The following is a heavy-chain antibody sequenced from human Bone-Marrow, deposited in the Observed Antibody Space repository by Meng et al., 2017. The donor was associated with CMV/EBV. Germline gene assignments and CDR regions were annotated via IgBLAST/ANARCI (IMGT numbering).Heavy chain of an antibody. V-gene: IGHV3-7*03. Sequence: GGSLRLSCAASGFTFSSYWMSWVRQAPGKGLEWVANIKQDGSEKYYVDSVKGRFTISRDNAKNSLYLQMNSLRAEDTAVYYCARGETIFGVVDYYYYGMDVWGQGTTVTVSS. CDR1: GFTFSSYW. CDR3: ARGETIFGVVDYYYYGMDV. CDR2: IKQDGSEK. D-gene: IGHD3-3*01. J-gene: IGHJ6*02.